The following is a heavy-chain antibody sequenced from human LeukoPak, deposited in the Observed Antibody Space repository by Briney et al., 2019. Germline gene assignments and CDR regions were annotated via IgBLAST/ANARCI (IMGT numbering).Heavy chain of an antibody. J-gene: IGHJ4*02. CDR1: GFTVSTNY. CDR3: ARPTFPLGSFDY. CDR2: IYSGGGT. D-gene: IGHD2/OR15-2a*01. Sequence: GGSLRLSCAASGFTVSTNYMSWVRQTPGKGLEWVSVIYSGGGTYYADSVKGRFAVSRDNSKNTLYLQMNSLRAEDTAVYYCARPTFPLGSFDYWGQGTLVTVSS. V-gene: IGHV3-53*01.